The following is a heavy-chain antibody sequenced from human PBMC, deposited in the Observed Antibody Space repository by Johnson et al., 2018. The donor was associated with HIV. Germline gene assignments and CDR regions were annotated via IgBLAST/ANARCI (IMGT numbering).Heavy chain of an antibody. Sequence: QVQLVESGGGVVQPGRSLRLSCVGSGFTFSSFGMHWVRQAPGKGLEWVAVIYSGGSTYYADAVKGRFPISRDNSKNTLYLQMNSLRAEDTAVYYCARGIAAAGIPVNAFDIWGQGTMVTVSS. CDR2: IYSGGST. D-gene: IGHD6-13*01. CDR1: GFTFSSFG. CDR3: ARGIAAAGIPVNAFDI. V-gene: IGHV3-NL1*01. J-gene: IGHJ3*02.